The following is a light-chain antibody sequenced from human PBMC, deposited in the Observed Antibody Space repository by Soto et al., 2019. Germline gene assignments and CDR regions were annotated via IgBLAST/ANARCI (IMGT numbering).Light chain of an antibody. CDR1: SSDVGGDNY. CDR2: EVT. J-gene: IGLJ7*01. CDR3: SSFAGGGNPVL. Sequence: QSALTQPPSASGSLGQAVTIACTGTSSDVGGDNYVSWHQQHPGKAPKVMIYEVTKRPPGVPDGFSGSKSGNTASLTVSGLQAEDEADYCCSSFAGGGNPVLLGGGTQLPVL. V-gene: IGLV2-8*01.